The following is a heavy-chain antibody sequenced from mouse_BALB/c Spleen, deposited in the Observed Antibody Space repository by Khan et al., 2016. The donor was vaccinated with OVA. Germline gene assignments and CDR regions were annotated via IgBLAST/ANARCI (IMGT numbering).Heavy chain of an antibody. CDR3: ANSITTAKGDYYAMDY. J-gene: IGHJ4*01. Sequence: EVELVESGGDLVKPGGSLKLSCAASGFTFSSYGMSWVRQTPDKRLEWVATISSGGHYTYFPDSVRGRFTISSNNAKNTLYLQMSSLKSKETAMYYCANSITTAKGDYYAMDYWGQGTSVTVSS. CDR1: GFTFSSYG. D-gene: IGHD1-1*01. V-gene: IGHV5-6*01. CDR2: ISSGGHYT.